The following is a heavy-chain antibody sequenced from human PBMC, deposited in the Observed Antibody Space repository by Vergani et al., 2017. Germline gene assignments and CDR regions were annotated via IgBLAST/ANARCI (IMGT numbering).Heavy chain of an antibody. CDR3: ARGGGYCSGGSCYSPFDY. CDR2: ISSSSSYT. D-gene: IGHD2-15*01. Sequence: QVQLVESGGGLVKPGGSLRLSCAASGFTFSDYYMSWIRQAPGKGLEWVSYISSSSSYTNYADSVKGRFTISRDNAKNSLYLQMSSLRAEDTAVYYCARGGGYCSGGSCYSPFDYWGQGTLVTVSS. CDR1: GFTFSDYY. J-gene: IGHJ4*02. V-gene: IGHV3-11*06.